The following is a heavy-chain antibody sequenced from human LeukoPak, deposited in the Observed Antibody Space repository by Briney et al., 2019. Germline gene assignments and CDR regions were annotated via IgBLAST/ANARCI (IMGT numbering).Heavy chain of an antibody. CDR1: GGSLSGYY. Sequence: TSETLSLTCAVYGGSLSGYYWSWIRQSPGKGLEWIGEINDSGSTNYNPSLKSRVTISVDTSKNQFSLKLSSVTAADTAVYYCARDFDAFDIWGQGTMVTVSS. V-gene: IGHV4-34*01. CDR2: INDSGST. J-gene: IGHJ3*02. CDR3: ARDFDAFDI.